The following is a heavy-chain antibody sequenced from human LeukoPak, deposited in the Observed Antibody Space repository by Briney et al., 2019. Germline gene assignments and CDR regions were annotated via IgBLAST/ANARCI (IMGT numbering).Heavy chain of an antibody. D-gene: IGHD1-26*01. CDR3: ARLAAISGSDYPDD. V-gene: IGHV4-59*08. J-gene: IGHJ4*02. CDR2: IFYSGNT. CDR1: GVSISSYY. Sequence: PSETLSLTCTVSGVSISSYYWSWIRQPPGKGLECIGYIFYSGNTIYKPSLRSRVTISADTSKNHFSLRLRSVTAADTAVYYCARLAAISGSDYPDDWGQGTLVTVSS.